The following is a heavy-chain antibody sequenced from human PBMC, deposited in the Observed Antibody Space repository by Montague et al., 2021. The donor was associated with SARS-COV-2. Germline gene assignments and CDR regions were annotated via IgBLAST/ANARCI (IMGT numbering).Heavy chain of an antibody. V-gene: IGHV4-34*01. D-gene: IGHD3-10*01. CDR2: INHSGST. CDR1: GGSFSGYY. Sequence: SETLSLTCAVYGGSFSGYYWNWIRQPPGKGLEWIGEINHSGSTNYNPSPKSRVTISVDTSKNQFSLRLSSVTAADTAVYYCARGARQGYGFRLGSFDYWGQGTLVTVSS. CDR3: ARGARQGYGFRLGSFDY. J-gene: IGHJ4*02.